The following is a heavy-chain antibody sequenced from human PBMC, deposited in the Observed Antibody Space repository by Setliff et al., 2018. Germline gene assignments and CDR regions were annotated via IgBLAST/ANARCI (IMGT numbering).Heavy chain of an antibody. CDR1: GYTFTSYY. J-gene: IGHJ4*02. D-gene: IGHD1-26*01. Sequence: ASVKVSCKASGYTFTSYYMHWVRQAPGQGLEWMGIINPSGGSTSYAQKFQGRVTITRDTSASTAYMELTSLKSEDTAVYYCARDGRFFDFWGQGTLVTVSS. CDR2: INPSGGST. CDR3: ARDGRFFDF. V-gene: IGHV1-46*01.